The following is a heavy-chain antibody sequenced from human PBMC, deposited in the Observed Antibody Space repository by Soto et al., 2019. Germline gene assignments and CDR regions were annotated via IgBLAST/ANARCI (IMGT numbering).Heavy chain of an antibody. CDR3: TKDWQHDS. V-gene: IGHV3-23*01. CDR2: INTSGGNT. Sequence: EVQLLESGGGLVQPGGSLRLSCAASGFTFSNYAMTWVRQAPGKGLECVSTINTSGGNTHYADSVKGRFSVSRDNSKNTLSLQIISLRAEDTAVYYCTKDWQHDSWGQGTLVTVSS. D-gene: IGHD6-13*01. J-gene: IGHJ5*01. CDR1: GFTFSNYA.